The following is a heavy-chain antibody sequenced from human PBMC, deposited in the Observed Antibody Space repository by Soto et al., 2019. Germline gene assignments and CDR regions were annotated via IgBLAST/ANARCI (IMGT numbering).Heavy chain of an antibody. Sequence: PXATLSLIFFVCGASISSNYGSWIRQPPGKGLEWIGYIYYSGNTNYNPSLKSRVIISIDTSKNHFFLKLSSVTAADTAVYYCERGPYYYYYGLDVCGQGTTVTVSS. CDR1: GASISSNY. V-gene: IGHV4-59*01. J-gene: IGHJ6*02. CDR3: ERGPYYYYYGLDV. CDR2: IYYSGNT.